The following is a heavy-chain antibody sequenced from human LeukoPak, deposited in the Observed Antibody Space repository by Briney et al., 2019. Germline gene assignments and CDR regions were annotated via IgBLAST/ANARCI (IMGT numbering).Heavy chain of an antibody. CDR3: ARRVVVSRNWFDP. CDR2: IYYSGST. Sequence: PSGTLSLTCTVSGGSISSSSYYWGWIRQPPGKGLEWIGSIYYSGSTYYNPSLKSRVTISVDTSKNQFSLKLSSVTAADTAVYYCARRVVVSRNWFDPWGQGTLVTVSS. J-gene: IGHJ5*02. V-gene: IGHV4-39*01. CDR1: GGSISSSSYY. D-gene: IGHD2-15*01.